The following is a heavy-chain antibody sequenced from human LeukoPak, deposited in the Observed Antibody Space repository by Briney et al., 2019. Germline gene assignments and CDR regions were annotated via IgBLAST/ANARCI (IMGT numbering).Heavy chain of an antibody. J-gene: IGHJ6*03. CDR3: ARAKFYCSSTSCPSFYYYYYMDV. CDR1: GGSISSGDYY. D-gene: IGHD2-2*01. CDR2: IYYSGST. Sequence: SQTLSLTCTVSGGSISSGDYYWSWIRQPPGKGLEWIGYIYYSGSTYYNPSLKSRVTISVDTSKNQFSLKLSSVTAADTAVYYCARAKFYCSSTSCPSFYYYYYMDVWGKGTTVTVSS. V-gene: IGHV4-30-4*08.